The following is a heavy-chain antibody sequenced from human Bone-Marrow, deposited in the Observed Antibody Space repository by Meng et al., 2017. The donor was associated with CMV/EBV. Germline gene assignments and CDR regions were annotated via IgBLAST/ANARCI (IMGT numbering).Heavy chain of an antibody. V-gene: IGHV3-21*01. J-gene: IGHJ4*02. CDR2: ISSSSSYI. Sequence: GESLKISCAASGFTFSSYSMNWVRQAPGKGLEWVSSISSSSSYIYYADSVKGRFTISRDNAKNSLYLQMNSLRAEDTAVYYCASLQRGSSWYLDYWGQGTLVTVSS. CDR3: ASLQRGSSWYLDY. CDR1: GFTFSSYS. D-gene: IGHD6-13*01.